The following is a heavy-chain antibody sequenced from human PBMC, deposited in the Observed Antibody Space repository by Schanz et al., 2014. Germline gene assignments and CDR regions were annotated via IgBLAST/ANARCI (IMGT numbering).Heavy chain of an antibody. CDR3: VKDLQRELLRDDHYYGMDV. D-gene: IGHD1-26*01. V-gene: IGHV3-30*02. CDR1: GFTFSSYG. CDR2: IRYDGSNK. J-gene: IGHJ6*02. Sequence: LVESGGGVVQPGRSLRLSCAASGFTFSSYGMHWVRQAPGKGLEWVAFIRYDGSNKYYADSVKGRFTTSRDNSKNTMYLQMNSLRAEDTAVYYCVKDLQRELLRDDHYYGMDVWGQGTTVTVSS.